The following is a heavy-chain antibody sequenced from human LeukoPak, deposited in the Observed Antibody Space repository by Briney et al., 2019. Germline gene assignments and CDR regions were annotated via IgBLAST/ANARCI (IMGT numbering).Heavy chain of an antibody. V-gene: IGHV3-21*01. CDR2: ISSSSSYI. CDR1: GFTFSSYS. D-gene: IGHD3-3*01. J-gene: IGHJ6*02. Sequence: GGSLRLSCAASGFTFSSYSMNWLRQAPGKGLEWVSSISSSSSYIYYADSVKGRFTISRDNAKNSLYLQMDSLRAEDTAVYYCARRGDVWSDSYAFAMEVWGQGTTVIVSS. CDR3: ARRGDVWSDSYAFAMEV.